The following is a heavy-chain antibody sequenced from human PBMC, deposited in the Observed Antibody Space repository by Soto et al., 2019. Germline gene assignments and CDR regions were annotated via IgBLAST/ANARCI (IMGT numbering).Heavy chain of an antibody. V-gene: IGHV3-23*01. CDR1: GFTFGSYA. CDR3: AKTKGYEKSLYFDY. CDR2: ISGSGGSK. J-gene: IGHJ4*02. Sequence: PGGSLRLSCAASGFTFGSYAMSWFRPPPGKGLACVSAISGSGGSKYYGASVKGRFTISRDNSKKTLYLQMKSLRAEDTAVYYCAKTKGYEKSLYFDYWGQGTLVTVSS. D-gene: IGHD2-8*01.